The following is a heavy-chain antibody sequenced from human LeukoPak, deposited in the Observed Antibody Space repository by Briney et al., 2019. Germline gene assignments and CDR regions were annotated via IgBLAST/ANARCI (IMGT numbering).Heavy chain of an antibody. CDR3: ARTPYYDFWSGDSDY. J-gene: IGHJ4*02. D-gene: IGHD3-3*01. CDR2: INPSGGST. V-gene: IGHV1-46*03. Sequence: EASVKVSCKASGYTFTSYYMHWVRQAPGQGLEWMGIINPSGGSTSYAQKFQGRVTMTRDTPTSTVYMELSSLRSEDTAVYYCARTPYYDFWSGDSDYWGQGTLVTVSS. CDR1: GYTFTSYY.